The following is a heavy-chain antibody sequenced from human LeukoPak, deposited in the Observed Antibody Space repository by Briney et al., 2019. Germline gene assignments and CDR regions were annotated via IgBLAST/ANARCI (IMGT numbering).Heavy chain of an antibody. J-gene: IGHJ6*03. Sequence: ASEKVSCKASGYAFSSNSINWVRHGTGQGIGLKGCMNLNSGNTGYAQKFQGRVTITRNTCISTGYMELSSLGSEDKAVYYCARSLKVRRGSGSFNYYYYMDVWGKGTTVTVS. CDR1: GYAFSSNS. D-gene: IGHD3-10*01. CDR2: MNLNSGNT. V-gene: IGHV1-8*03. CDR3: ARSLKVRRGSGSFNYYYYMDV.